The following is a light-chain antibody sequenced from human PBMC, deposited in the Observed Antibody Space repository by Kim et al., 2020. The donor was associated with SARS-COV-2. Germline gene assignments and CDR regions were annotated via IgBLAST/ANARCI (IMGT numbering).Light chain of an antibody. Sequence: LSMSPGERATLSCRASQSVSRNLAWYQQKPGQAPRLLMYGASTRAPGIPARFSGSGSGTEFILTISSLQSEDFAVYYCQQYTSYSFGQGTKLEIK. V-gene: IGKV3-15*01. CDR2: GAS. CDR3: QQYTSYS. CDR1: QSVSRN. J-gene: IGKJ2*03.